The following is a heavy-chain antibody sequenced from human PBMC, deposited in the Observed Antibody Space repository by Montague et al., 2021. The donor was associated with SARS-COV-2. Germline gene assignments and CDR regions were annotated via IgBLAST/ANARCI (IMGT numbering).Heavy chain of an antibody. CDR3: ARHYSATLPAVY. Sequence: SETLSLTCTVSGGSISSFYWSWFRQPPGKGLEWIGYISDSGSTNYNPSLTSRVTMSVDTSKNQFSLEVNSVTAADTAVYNCARHYSATLPAVYWGQGTLVTVSS. J-gene: IGHJ4*02. D-gene: IGHD2/OR15-2a*01. CDR1: GGSISSFY. CDR2: ISDSGST. V-gene: IGHV4-59*08.